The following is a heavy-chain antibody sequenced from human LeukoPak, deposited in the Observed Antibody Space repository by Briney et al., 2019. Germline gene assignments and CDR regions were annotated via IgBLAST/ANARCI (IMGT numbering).Heavy chain of an antibody. D-gene: IGHD1-26*01. CDR1: GFTFSSYA. J-gene: IGHJ4*02. CDR3: AGGPQYSGSYGD. Sequence: GGSLRLSCAASGFTFSSYAMHWVRQAPGMGLEWISYISNSGDIRRYADAVKGRFAISRDNAKNSVSLQMNSLRADDTGLYFCAGGPQYSGSYGDWGQGTLVTVSS. V-gene: IGHV3-48*03. CDR2: ISNSGDIR.